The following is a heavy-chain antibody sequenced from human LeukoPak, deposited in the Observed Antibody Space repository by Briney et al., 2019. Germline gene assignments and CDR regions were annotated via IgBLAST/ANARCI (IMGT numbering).Heavy chain of an antibody. CDR3: ARGDSSGYYYFDY. CDR1: GGTFSSSA. J-gene: IGHJ4*02. CDR2: IIPIFGTA. Sequence: ASVKVSCKASGGTFSSSAISWVRQAPGQGLEWMGGIIPIFGTANYAQKFQGRVTVTTDESTSTAYMELSSLRSEDTAVYYCARGDSSGYYYFDYWGQGTLVTVSS. V-gene: IGHV1-69*05. D-gene: IGHD3-22*01.